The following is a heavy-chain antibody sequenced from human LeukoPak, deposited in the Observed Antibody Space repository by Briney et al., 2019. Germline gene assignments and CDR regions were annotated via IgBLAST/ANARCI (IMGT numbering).Heavy chain of an antibody. V-gene: IGHV3-23*01. Sequence: GGSLRLSCAASGFTFSSYAMSWVRQAPGKGLEWVSAISGSGGSTYYADSVKGRFTISRDNSKNTLYLQMNSLRAEDTAVYYCARDNFPSYYYGSGSYEGAFDIWGQGTMVTVSS. CDR1: GFTFSSYA. D-gene: IGHD3-10*01. J-gene: IGHJ3*02. CDR2: ISGSGGST. CDR3: ARDNFPSYYYGSGSYEGAFDI.